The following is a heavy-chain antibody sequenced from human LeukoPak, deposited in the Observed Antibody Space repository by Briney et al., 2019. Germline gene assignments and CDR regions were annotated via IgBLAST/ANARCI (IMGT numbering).Heavy chain of an antibody. J-gene: IGHJ4*02. CDR2: IRSKANSYAT. D-gene: IGHD4-17*01. V-gene: IGHV3-73*01. CDR3: TRDYGVLFDY. Sequence: GGSLRLSCAASGFTFSGSAIHWVRQASGKGLEWVGRIRSKANSYATSSAASVKGRFTISRDDSKNTAYLQMSSLKTEDTAVYYCTRDYGVLFDYWGQGTLVTVSS. CDR1: GFTFSGSA.